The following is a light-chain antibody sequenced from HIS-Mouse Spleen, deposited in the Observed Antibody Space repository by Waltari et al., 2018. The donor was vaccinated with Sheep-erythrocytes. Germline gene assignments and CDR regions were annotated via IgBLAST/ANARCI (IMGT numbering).Light chain of an antibody. J-gene: IGLJ2*01. V-gene: IGLV3-1*01. CDR1: TLGAKY. Sequence: SYELTQPPSVSVSPGQTASITCSGDTLGAKYACWYQQKPGQSPVLVIHQDSKRPSGIPGRFSGSNSGNTATLTISGTQAMDEADYYCQAWDSSTAVFGGGTKLTVL. CDR2: QDS. CDR3: QAWDSSTAV.